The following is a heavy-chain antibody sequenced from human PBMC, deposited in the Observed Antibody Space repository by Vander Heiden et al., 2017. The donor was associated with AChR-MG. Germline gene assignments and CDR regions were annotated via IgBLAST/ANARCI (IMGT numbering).Heavy chain of an antibody. J-gene: IGHJ5*02. CDR3: ARDRASTMVRGYWFDP. CDR2: ISSSSSYI. Sequence: EVQLVESGGGLVKPGGSLRLSCAASGFTFSSYSMNWVRQAPGKGLEWVSSISSSSSYIYYADSVKGRFTISRDNAKNSLYLQMNSLRAEDTAVYYCARDRASTMVRGYWFDPWGQGTLVTVSS. D-gene: IGHD3-10*01. V-gene: IGHV3-21*01. CDR1: GFTFSSYS.